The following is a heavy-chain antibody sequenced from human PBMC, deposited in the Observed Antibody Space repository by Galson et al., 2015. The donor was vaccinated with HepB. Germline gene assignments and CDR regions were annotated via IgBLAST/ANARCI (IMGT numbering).Heavy chain of an antibody. CDR3: ARLNQGGNYYFYALDV. Sequence: SLRLSCAASGFTVSSNYMSWVRQAPGKGLEWVSVINSGGSIYYAESVKGRFTISRDNSKNTLYLQMNSLRAEDTAVFYCARLNQGGNYYFYALDVWGHGTTVTVSS. D-gene: IGHD3-16*01. CDR1: GFTVSSNY. CDR2: INSGGSI. J-gene: IGHJ6*02. V-gene: IGHV3-66*01.